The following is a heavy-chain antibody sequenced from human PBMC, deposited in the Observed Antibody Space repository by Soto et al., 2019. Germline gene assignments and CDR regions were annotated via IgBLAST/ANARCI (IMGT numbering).Heavy chain of an antibody. J-gene: IGHJ4*02. D-gene: IGHD1-26*01. CDR2: IYYSGST. CDR1: GGSISSYY. Sequence: QVQLQESGPGLVKPSETLSLTCTVSGGSISSYYWSWIRQPPGKGLEWIGYIYYSGSTNYNPSLKSRVTISVDTSKNQFSLKLSSVTAADTAVYYCKRRYGGNFDYWGQGTLVTVSS. V-gene: IGHV4-59*01. CDR3: KRRYGGNFDY.